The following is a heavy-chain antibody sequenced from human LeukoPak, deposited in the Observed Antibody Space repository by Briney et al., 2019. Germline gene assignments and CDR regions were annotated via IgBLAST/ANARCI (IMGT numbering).Heavy chain of an antibody. CDR2: INPSGGST. CDR1: GYTFISYY. D-gene: IGHD3-22*01. J-gene: IGHJ4*02. CDR3: AREYQFAQRDSSGYYYFGLDY. V-gene: IGHV1-46*01. Sequence: ASVKVSCKASGYTFISYYMHWVRQAPGQGLEWMGIINPSGGSTSYAQKFQGRVTMTRDTSTSTVYMELSSLRSEDTAVYYCAREYQFAQRDSSGYYYFGLDYWGQGTLVTVSS.